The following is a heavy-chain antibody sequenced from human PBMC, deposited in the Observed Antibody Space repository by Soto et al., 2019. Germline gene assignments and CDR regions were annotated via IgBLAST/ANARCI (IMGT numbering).Heavy chain of an antibody. CDR2: IFHNGDT. Sequence: PSETLSLTCTVSGGSISSGEYYWTWIRQPPGKGLEWIGYIFHNGDTYYNTPLQSRVAISIDTSRTQFSLRLSSVTAADTAVYYCARGTTDGSCYSVWGRGTLVTVSS. CDR1: GGSISSGEYY. CDR3: ARGTTDGSCYSV. J-gene: IGHJ4*02. V-gene: IGHV4-30-4*01. D-gene: IGHD2-15*01.